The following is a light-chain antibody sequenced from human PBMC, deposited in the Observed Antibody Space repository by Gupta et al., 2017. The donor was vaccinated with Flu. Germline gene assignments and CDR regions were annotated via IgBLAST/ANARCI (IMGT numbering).Light chain of an antibody. CDR1: QSIKYY. J-gene: IGKJ2*01. CDR2: GAS. V-gene: IGKV1-39*01. Sequence: DIQMTQSPTSLSASVGDRVTITCRASQSIKYYLHWYQQKPGKAPNLLIHGASTLQSGVPSRFSGSGSETDFTLTISSLQPEDFGTYYCVQTSSHPRYTFGQGTILEIK. CDR3: VQTSSHPRYT.